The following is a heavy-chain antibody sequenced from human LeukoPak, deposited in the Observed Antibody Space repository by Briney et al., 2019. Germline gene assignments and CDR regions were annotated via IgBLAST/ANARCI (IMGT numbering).Heavy chain of an antibody. CDR1: GFIFSNYG. V-gene: IGHV3-30*02. Sequence: GGSLRLSCAASGFIFSNYGIHWVRQAPGKVLEWVAFIRYDGSNKNYVDSVKGRFTISRDNSKNTLYLQMNSLRPEDTAVYYCAKDDSSGLDYWGQGTLVTVSS. CDR2: IRYDGSNK. D-gene: IGHD6-19*01. CDR3: AKDDSSGLDY. J-gene: IGHJ4*02.